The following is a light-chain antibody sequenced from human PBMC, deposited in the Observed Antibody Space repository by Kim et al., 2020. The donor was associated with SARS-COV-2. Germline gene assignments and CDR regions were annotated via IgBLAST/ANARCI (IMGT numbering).Light chain of an antibody. CDR2: NDN. J-gene: IGLJ3*02. V-gene: IGLV1-44*01. Sequence: QSVLTQPPSASGTPGQRVIVSCSGSRSNIGSTPVNCFQQVPGTAPKLLIFNDNRRPSGVPVRVSGSKSDTSADLAIGGLQSEDEALYFCAAWDHSLKGWVFGGGTQLTVL. CDR3: AAWDHSLKGWV. CDR1: RSNIGSTP.